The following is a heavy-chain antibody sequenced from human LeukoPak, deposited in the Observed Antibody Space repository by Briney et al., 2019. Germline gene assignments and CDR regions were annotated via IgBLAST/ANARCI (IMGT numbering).Heavy chain of an antibody. D-gene: IGHD2-2*01. J-gene: IGHJ4*02. CDR3: ARGYCTSTSCSENRYYFDS. CDR2: IYSSGST. CDR1: GDSITSAGNS. V-gene: IGHV4-61*02. Sequence: SQTLSLTCTVSGDSITSAGNSWGWIRQPAGKGLEWIGRIYSSGSTNSNPSLKSRVTISVDTSKNQFSLKLRSVTAADTAVYFCARGYCTSTSCSENRYYFDSWGQGALVTVSS.